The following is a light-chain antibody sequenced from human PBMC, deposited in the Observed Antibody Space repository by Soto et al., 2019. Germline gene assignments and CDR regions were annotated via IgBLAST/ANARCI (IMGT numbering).Light chain of an antibody. CDR3: SSYAGNNNRYV. J-gene: IGLJ1*01. CDR2: EVN. V-gene: IGLV2-8*01. CDR1: GSDIGGYNF. Sequence: QSVLTQPPSASGTPGQSVTISCTGTGSDIGGYNFVSWYQQHPGKVPKLIIYEVNKRPSGVPDRFSGSKSGNTASLTVSGLQADDEAAYSCSSYAGNNNRYVFGTGTKLTVL.